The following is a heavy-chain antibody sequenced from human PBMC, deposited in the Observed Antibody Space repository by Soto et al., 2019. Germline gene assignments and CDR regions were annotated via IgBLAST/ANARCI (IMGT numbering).Heavy chain of an antibody. CDR3: AKPALLWFGEFRDDAFDI. CDR2: ISGSGGST. CDR1: GFTFSSYA. V-gene: IGHV3-23*01. Sequence: PWGSLRLSCAASGFTFSSYAMSWVRQAPGKGLEWVSAISGSGGSTYYADSVKGRFTISRDNSKNTLYLQMNSLRAEDTAVYYCAKPALLWFGEFRDDAFDIWGQGTIVTVSS. D-gene: IGHD3-10*01. J-gene: IGHJ3*02.